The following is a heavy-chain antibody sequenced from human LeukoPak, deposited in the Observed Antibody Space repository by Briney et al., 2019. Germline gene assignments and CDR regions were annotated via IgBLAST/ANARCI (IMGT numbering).Heavy chain of an antibody. CDR3: AKALYADIVVVPAYYGMDV. J-gene: IGHJ6*02. CDR1: GFTFDDYA. CDR2: ISWNSGSI. Sequence: GGSLRLSCAASGFTFDDYAMHWVRQAPGKGLEWVSGISWNSGSIGYADSVKGRFTISRDNAKNSLYPQMNSLRAEDTALYYCAKALYADIVVVPAYYGMDVWGQGTTVTVSS. V-gene: IGHV3-9*01. D-gene: IGHD2-2*01.